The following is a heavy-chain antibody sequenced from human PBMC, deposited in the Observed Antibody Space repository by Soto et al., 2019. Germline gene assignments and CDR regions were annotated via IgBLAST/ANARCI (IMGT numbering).Heavy chain of an antibody. J-gene: IGHJ4*02. CDR3: ARGRHEYSSFGYYFDY. Sequence: QVQLVESGAEVKKPGSSVKVSCKASGGTFSSYAISWVRQAPGQGLEWMGGIIPIFGTANYAQKFQGRVTITADESTSTAYMELSSLRSEDTAVYYCARGRHEYSSFGYYFDYWGQGTLVTVSS. CDR2: IIPIFGTA. CDR1: GGTFSSYA. V-gene: IGHV1-69*12. D-gene: IGHD6-6*01.